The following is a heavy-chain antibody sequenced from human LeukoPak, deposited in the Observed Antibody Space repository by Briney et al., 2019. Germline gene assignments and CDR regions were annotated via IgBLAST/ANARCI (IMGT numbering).Heavy chain of an antibody. V-gene: IGHV4-59*01. Sequence: SETLSLTCTVSGGSISSYYWSRIRQPPGKGLEWIGYIYYSGSTNYNPSLKSRVTISVDTSKNQFSLKLSSVTAADTAVYYCARVLSSSWYWFDPWGQGTLVTVSS. J-gene: IGHJ5*02. D-gene: IGHD6-13*01. CDR3: ARVLSSSWYWFDP. CDR2: IYYSGST. CDR1: GGSISSYY.